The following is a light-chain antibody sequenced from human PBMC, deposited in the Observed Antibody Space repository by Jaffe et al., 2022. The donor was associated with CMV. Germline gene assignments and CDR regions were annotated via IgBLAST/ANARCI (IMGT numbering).Light chain of an antibody. Sequence: DIQMTQSPSSLSASIGDRVTITCRASQSIGTYVNWYQQKPGKAPKLLIFAASILQSGVPSRFSGSGSGRDFTLTISSLQPEDFATYYCHQSYRTPNTFGGGTKVKIK. CDR2: AAS. CDR3: HQSYRTPNT. J-gene: IGKJ4*01. V-gene: IGKV1-39*01. CDR1: QSIGTY.